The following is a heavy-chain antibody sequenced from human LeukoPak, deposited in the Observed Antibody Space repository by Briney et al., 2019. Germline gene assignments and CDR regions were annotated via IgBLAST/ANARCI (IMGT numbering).Heavy chain of an antibody. D-gene: IGHD1-1*01. CDR2: VSASGAST. CDR1: GFTFSNYV. J-gene: IGHJ4*02. Sequence: GGSLRLSCAASGFTFSNYVMAWVRQAPGKGLEWVSTVSASGASTYYADSVKGRFTISRDQSSNTLFLQMDSLRVDDTAVYYCAKGGAPKTGFWGQGTLVTVSS. CDR3: AKGGAPKTGF. V-gene: IGHV3-23*01.